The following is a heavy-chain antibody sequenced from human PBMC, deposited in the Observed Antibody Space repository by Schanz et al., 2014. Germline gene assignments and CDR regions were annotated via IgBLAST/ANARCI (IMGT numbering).Heavy chain of an antibody. CDR2: IKQDGIEK. J-gene: IGHJ4*02. Sequence: EVQLVESGGGLVKPGGSLRLSCAASGFTFSNTWMSWVRQAPGKGLEWVANIKQDGIEKYYVDSVKGRFTISRDNAKNSLYMKMNSLTADDTAVYYCARDKGGYYPFDYWGRGTLVTVSS. V-gene: IGHV3-7*01. CDR1: GFTFSNTW. CDR3: ARDKGGYYPFDY. D-gene: IGHD3-3*01.